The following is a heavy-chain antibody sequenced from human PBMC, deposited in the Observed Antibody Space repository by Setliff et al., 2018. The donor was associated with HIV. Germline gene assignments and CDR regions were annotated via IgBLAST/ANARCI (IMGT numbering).Heavy chain of an antibody. V-gene: IGHV1-18*01. CDR3: ARYVPADASFDY. CDR1: GYIFNSYG. CDR2: ISAYNGDT. D-gene: IGHD2-2*01. Sequence: ASVKVSCKASGYIFNSYGITWVRQAPGQGLEWMGWISAYNGDTNYAQKVQGRVIMTTDTSTSTAYMEVRSLRSDDTAVYSCARYVPADASFDYWGPGTLVTAPQ. J-gene: IGHJ4*02.